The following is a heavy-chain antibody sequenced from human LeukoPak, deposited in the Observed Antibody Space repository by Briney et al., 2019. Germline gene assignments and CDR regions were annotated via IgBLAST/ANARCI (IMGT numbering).Heavy chain of an antibody. CDR2: ISYDGSNK. J-gene: IGHJ4*02. V-gene: IGHV3-30-3*01. D-gene: IGHD2-21*01. CDR3: ARPHPAYCGGDCYPNPFDY. CDR1: GFTFSSYT. Sequence: GGSLRLSCAASGFTFSSYTMHWVRQAPGKGLEWVAVISYDGSNKYYADSVKGRFTISRDNSKNTLYLQMNSLRAEDTAVYYCARPHPAYCGGDCYPNPFDYWGQGTLVTVSS.